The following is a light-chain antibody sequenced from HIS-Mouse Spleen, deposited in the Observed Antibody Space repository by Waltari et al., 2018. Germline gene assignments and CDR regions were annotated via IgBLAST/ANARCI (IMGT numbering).Light chain of an antibody. V-gene: IGLV1-40*01. CDR2: GNS. Sequence: QSVLTQPPSVSGAPGQRVTIPCPGSSSNIGAGYAVHWYQPLPGTAPKLLIYGNSNRPSGVPDRFSGSKSGTSASLAITGLQAEDEADYYCQSYDSSLSGVVFGGGTKLTVL. CDR3: QSYDSSLSGVV. CDR1: SSNIGAGYA. J-gene: IGLJ2*01.